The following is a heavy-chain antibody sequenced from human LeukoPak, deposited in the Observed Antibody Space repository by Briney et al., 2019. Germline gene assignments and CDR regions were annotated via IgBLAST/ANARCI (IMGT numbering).Heavy chain of an antibody. D-gene: IGHD2-8*01. CDR1: GCTFSSYG. J-gene: IGHJ3*02. Sequence: GASVKVSCKTSGCTFSSYGISWVRQAPGQGLEWMGWINGYNGNTNYAQKFQGRVTVTTDTSTNTVYLELRSLRSDDTAVYYCARGRMYDAFDIWGQGTMVTVSS. CDR2: INGYNGNT. V-gene: IGHV1-18*01. CDR3: ARGRMYDAFDI.